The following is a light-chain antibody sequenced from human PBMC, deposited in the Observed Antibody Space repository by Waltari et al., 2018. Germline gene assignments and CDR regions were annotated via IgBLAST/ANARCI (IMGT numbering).Light chain of an antibody. Sequence: QSALTQPASVSGSPGQSITISCTGTSSDVGRYNLVSWYQQHPGNAPKLMIFEVTKRPSGVSNRFSGSTSGNTASLTISGLQAEDEADYYCCSYAGSATPYVFGTGTKVTVL. V-gene: IGLV2-23*02. CDR1: SSDVGRYNL. CDR3: CSYAGSATPYV. J-gene: IGLJ1*01. CDR2: EVT.